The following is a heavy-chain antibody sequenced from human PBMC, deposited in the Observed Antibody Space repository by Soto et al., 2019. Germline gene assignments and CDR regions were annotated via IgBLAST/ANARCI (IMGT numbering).Heavy chain of an antibody. D-gene: IGHD1-26*01. CDR3: ARDLRACSGSYCGDWFDP. CDR2: IHNSGST. CDR1: GASITSYY. J-gene: IGHJ5*02. V-gene: IGHV4-59*01. Sequence: ASETLSLTCTVSGASITSYYWSWIRQPPGKGLEWIGYIHNSGSTDYNPSLKSRVTISVDTAKNQFSLKLRSVTAADTAVYYCARDLRACSGSYCGDWFDPWGQGTLVTVSS.